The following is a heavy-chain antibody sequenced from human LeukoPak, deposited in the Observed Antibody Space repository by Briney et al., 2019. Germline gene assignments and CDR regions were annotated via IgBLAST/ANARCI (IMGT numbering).Heavy chain of an antibody. Sequence: SQTLSLTCTVSGGSITSYYWSWIRQPAGNGLEWIGRIYFSGSTDYNPSLKSRVTMSVDSSKTQFSLKLSSVTAADTAIYYCARDSGTTGEVKFDPWGQGTLVTVSS. D-gene: IGHD3-10*01. V-gene: IGHV4-4*07. CDR2: IYFSGST. CDR1: GGSITSYY. J-gene: IGHJ5*02. CDR3: ARDSGTTGEVKFDP.